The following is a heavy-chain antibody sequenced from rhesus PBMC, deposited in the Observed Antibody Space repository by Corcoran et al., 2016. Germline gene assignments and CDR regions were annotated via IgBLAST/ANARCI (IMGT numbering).Heavy chain of an antibody. J-gene: IGHJ4*01. CDR3: ARDRGYSGYKDFDY. V-gene: IGHV4-169*02. CDR1: GGSISSSY. Sequence: QLQLQESGPGLVKPSETLSVTCAVSGGSISSSYWSWIRQAPGKGLEWIGYIYGSGSSTNYNPSLKSRVTLSVDTSKNQLSLKLSSVTAADTAVYYCARDRGYSGYKDFDYWGQGVLVTVSS. CDR2: IYGSGSST. D-gene: IGHD5-42*01.